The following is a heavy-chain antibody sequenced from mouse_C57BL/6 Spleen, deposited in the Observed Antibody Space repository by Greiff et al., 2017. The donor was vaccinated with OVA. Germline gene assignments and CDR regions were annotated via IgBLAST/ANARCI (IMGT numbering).Heavy chain of an antibody. V-gene: IGHV2-2*01. CDR2: IWSGGST. D-gene: IGHD1-1*01. CDR3: ARNLYYYGSSPYYYAMDY. J-gene: IGHJ4*01. CDR1: GFSLTSYG. Sequence: VQRVESGPGLVQPSQSLSITCTVSGFSLTSYGVHWVRQSPGKGLEWLGVIWSGGSTDYNAAFISRLSISKDNSKSQVFFKMNSLQADDTAIYYCARNLYYYGSSPYYYAMDYWGQGTSVTVSS.